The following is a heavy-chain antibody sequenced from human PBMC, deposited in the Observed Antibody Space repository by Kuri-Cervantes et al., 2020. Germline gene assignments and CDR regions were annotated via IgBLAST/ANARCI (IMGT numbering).Heavy chain of an antibody. V-gene: IGHV1-46*01. J-gene: IGHJ4*02. D-gene: IGHD5-24*01. CDR3: ASSTSLHGNVDY. CDR1: GYTFITYY. CDR2: INPSGGST. Sequence: ASVKVSCKASGYTFITYYIHWVRQAPGQGLEWMGIINPSGGSTSYAQKFQDRVTMTSDRSSNTVAMELRSLRSDDTAVYYCASSTSLHGNVDYWGQGTLVTVSS.